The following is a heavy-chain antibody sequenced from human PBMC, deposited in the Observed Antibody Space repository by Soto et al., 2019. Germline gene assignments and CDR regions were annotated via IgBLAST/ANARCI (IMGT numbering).Heavy chain of an antibody. V-gene: IGHV1-69*13. J-gene: IGHJ6*02. CDR2: IIPIFGTA. D-gene: IGHD5-12*01. Sequence: SVKVSCKASGGTFSSYAISWVRQAPGQGLEWMGGIIPIFGTANYAQKFQGRVTITADESTSTAYMELSSLRSEDTAVYYCARAKVATDVNYYYYGMDVWGQGTTVTVSS. CDR3: ARAKVATDVNYYYYGMDV. CDR1: GGTFSSYA.